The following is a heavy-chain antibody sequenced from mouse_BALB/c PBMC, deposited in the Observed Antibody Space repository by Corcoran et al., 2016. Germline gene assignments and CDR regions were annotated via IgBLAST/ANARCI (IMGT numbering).Heavy chain of an antibody. J-gene: IGHJ2*01. D-gene: IGHD1-2*01. CDR2: IYPGDGDT. Sequence: QVQLQQSGPELVKPGASVKISCKASGYAFSSSWMNWVKQRPGQGLEWIGRIYPGDGDTNYNGKFKGKATLTADKSSSTAYMQLSSLTSVDSAVYFCARDYGYYWGQGTTLTVSS. CDR3: ARDYGYY. V-gene: IGHV1-82*01. CDR1: GYAFSSSW.